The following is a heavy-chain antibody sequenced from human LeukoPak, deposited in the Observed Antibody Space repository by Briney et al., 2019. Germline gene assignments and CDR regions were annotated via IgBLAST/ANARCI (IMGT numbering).Heavy chain of an antibody. CDR1: GFIFSNYG. V-gene: IGHV3-33*01. J-gene: IGHJ4*02. CDR3: ARDLAMYYYDSSGCLDY. Sequence: PGGSLRLSCAASGFIFSNYGMHWVRQAPCKGLEWVAVIWYDGSNKYYADSVKGRFTISRDNSKNTLYLQMSSLRAEDTAVYYCARDLAMYYYDSSGCLDYWGQGTLVTVSS. CDR2: IWYDGSNK. D-gene: IGHD3-22*01.